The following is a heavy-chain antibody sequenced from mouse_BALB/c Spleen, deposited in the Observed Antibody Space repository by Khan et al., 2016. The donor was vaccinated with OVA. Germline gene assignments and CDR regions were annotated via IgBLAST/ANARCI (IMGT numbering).Heavy chain of an antibody. V-gene: IGHV2-6-7*01. CDR2: IWGDGIT. CDR3: ARGAYYGNYYDRDY. Sequence: VQLKQSGPGLVAPSQSLSITCTVSGFSLTGYGVHWVRQPPGKGLEWLGIIWGDGITDYNSALKSRLSISKDNSKSQVFLKMNSLQTDDTARYYCARGAYYGNYYDRDYWGQGTSVTVFS. D-gene: IGHD2-10*01. J-gene: IGHJ4*01. CDR1: GFSLTGYG.